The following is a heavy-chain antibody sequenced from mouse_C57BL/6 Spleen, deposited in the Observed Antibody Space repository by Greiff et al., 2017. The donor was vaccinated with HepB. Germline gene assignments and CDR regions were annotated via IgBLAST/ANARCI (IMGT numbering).Heavy chain of an antibody. CDR1: GFNIKDYY. Sequence: VQLQQPGAELVRPGASVKLSCTASGFNIKDYYMHWVKQRPEQGLEWIGRIDPEDGDTEYAPKFQGKGTMAADTSSNNGLLQLSSLTSEDTAVYYCATHYYTVVDAFDYWGQGTTLTVSS. D-gene: IGHD1-1*01. V-gene: IGHV14-1*01. J-gene: IGHJ2*01. CDR3: ATHYYTVVDAFDY. CDR2: IDPEDGDT.